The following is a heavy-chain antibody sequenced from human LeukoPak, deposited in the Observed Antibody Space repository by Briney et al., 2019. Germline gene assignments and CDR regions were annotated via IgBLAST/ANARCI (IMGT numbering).Heavy chain of an antibody. CDR1: GFTFSSYA. CDR2: ISGSGDNT. V-gene: IGHV3-23*01. CDR3: AKGGYYDSSGSFYFDY. J-gene: IGHJ4*02. Sequence: GGSLRLSCAASGFTFSSYAMSWVRQAPGKGLEWVSGISGSGDNTYYADSVKGRFTISRDNSKNTLHVQVNSLGTEDTAAYYCAKGGYYDSSGSFYFDYWGQGTLVTVSS. D-gene: IGHD3-22*01.